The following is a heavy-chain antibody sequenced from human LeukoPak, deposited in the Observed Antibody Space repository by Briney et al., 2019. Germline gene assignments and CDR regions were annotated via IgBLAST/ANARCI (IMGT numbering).Heavy chain of an antibody. CDR1: GGSISSYY. J-gene: IGHJ4*02. Sequence: SETLSLTCTVSGGSISSYYWSWIRQPPGKGLEWIGYIYYSGSTNYNPSLKSRVTISVDTSKNQFSLKLSSVTAADMAVYYCARAGYDFWSGYYNPYYFDYWGQGTLVTVSS. CDR3: ARAGYDFWSGYYNPYYFDY. V-gene: IGHV4-59*08. CDR2: IYYSGST. D-gene: IGHD3-3*01.